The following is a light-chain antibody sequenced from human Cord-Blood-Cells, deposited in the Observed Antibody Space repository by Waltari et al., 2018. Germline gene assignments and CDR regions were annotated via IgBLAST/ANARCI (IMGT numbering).Light chain of an antibody. CDR2: DAS. CDR1: QDISNY. Sequence: DIQMTQSPSYLSASVGDRVTLTCQASQDISNYLNWYQQKPGKAPKLLIYDASNLETEVPSRFSGSGSGTDFTFTISSLQPEDIATYYCQQYDNLPLTFGGGTKVEIK. J-gene: IGKJ4*01. CDR3: QQYDNLPLT. V-gene: IGKV1-33*01.